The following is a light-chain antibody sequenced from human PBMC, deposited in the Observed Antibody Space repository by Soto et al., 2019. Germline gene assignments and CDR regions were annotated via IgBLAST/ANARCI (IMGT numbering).Light chain of an antibody. CDR2: DAS. CDR1: QNICTY. Sequence: DIQMTQSPSSLSASVGDRVTVSCRASQNICTYLNWYQQKSGQAPKVLISDASSLQSGVPSRFSGSGSGTDFTLTISSLQPEDYANYYCQQSYNTPLTFGGGPKVEI. V-gene: IGKV1-39*01. CDR3: QQSYNTPLT. J-gene: IGKJ4*01.